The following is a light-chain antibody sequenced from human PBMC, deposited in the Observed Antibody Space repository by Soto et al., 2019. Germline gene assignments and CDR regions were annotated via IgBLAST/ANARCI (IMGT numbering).Light chain of an antibody. Sequence: EIVLTQSPGTLSLSPGERGTLSCRASQSVSSNYLAWYQQKPGQAPRLLIYSAFSRATGITYRFSGSGSGTDFTLTISRLEPEDFAVYYCQYYGSSPWTFGQGTKVEIK. CDR1: QSVSSNY. J-gene: IGKJ1*01. CDR3: QYYGSSPWT. V-gene: IGKV3-20*01. CDR2: SAF.